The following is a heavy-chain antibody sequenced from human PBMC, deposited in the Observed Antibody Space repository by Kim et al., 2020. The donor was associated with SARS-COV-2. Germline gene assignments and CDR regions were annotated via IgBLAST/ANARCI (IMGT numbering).Heavy chain of an antibody. CDR3: AGDHSSSWDDEYFQH. J-gene: IGHJ1*01. CDR2: IKPNSGGT. Sequence: ASVKVSCKASGYTFTGYYMHWVRQAPGQGLEWMGRIKPNSGGTNYAQKFQGRVTMTRDTYISTAYMELSRLRSDDTAVYYCAGDHSSSWDDEYFQHWGQGTLVTVSS. V-gene: IGHV1-2*06. D-gene: IGHD6-13*01. CDR1: GYTFTGYY.